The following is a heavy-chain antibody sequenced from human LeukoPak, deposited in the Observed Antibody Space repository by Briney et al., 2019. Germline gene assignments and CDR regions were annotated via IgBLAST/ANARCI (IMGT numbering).Heavy chain of an antibody. Sequence: SETLSLTCTVSGGSISSGGYYWSWIRQHPGKGLEWIGYIYYSGSTYYNPSLKSRVTISVDTSKNQFSLELSSVTAADTAVYYCARGSANSSGAFDIWGQGTMVTVSS. D-gene: IGHD3-22*01. CDR2: IYYSGST. CDR1: GGSISSGGYY. V-gene: IGHV4-31*03. J-gene: IGHJ3*02. CDR3: ARGSANSSGAFDI.